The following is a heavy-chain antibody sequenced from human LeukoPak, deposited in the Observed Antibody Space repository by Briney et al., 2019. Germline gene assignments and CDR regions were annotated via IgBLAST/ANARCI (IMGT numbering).Heavy chain of an antibody. CDR2: INPSGGST. CDR3: ARDPPDYYDSSGYLDY. J-gene: IGHJ4*02. CDR1: GYTFTSYY. V-gene: IGHV1-46*01. D-gene: IGHD3-22*01. Sequence: ASVKVSCKASGYTFTSYYMHWVRQAPGQGLEWMGIINPSGGSTSYAQKFQGRVTMTRNTSISTAYMELSSLRSEDTAVYYCARDPPDYYDSSGYLDYWGQGTLVTVSS.